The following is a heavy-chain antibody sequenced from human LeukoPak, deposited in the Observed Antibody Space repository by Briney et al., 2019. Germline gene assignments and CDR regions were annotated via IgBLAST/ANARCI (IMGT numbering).Heavy chain of an antibody. V-gene: IGHV4-4*07. D-gene: IGHD2-15*01. Sequence: SETLSLTCSVSNGSISSYFWSCIRQPAGKGLEWIGRIHTSGTINYNPSLKSRVSMSLDTSKNQFSLELSSVTAADTAVYYCAREDTTRSQRAFDYWGQGTLVTVSS. CDR1: NGSISSYF. CDR2: IHTSGTI. J-gene: IGHJ4*02. CDR3: AREDTTRSQRAFDY.